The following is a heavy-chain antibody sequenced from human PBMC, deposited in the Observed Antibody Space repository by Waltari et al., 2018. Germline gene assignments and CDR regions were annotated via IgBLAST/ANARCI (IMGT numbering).Heavy chain of an antibody. V-gene: IGHV1-2*06. D-gene: IGHD1-26*01. CDR1: GYTFTGYY. CDR3: TRHVSLGSDPFDI. Sequence: QVQLVQSGAEVKKPGASVKVSCKASGYTFTGYYMHWVRQAPGQGLEWMGRINPNSGGTNDAQKFQGRVTMTRDTSISTAYMELSRLRSDDTAVYYCTRHVSLGSDPFDIWGQGTMVTVSS. J-gene: IGHJ3*02. CDR2: INPNSGGT.